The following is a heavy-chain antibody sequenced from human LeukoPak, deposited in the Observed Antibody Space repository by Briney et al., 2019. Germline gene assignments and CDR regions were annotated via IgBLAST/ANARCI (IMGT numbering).Heavy chain of an antibody. CDR3: ARLENLGTTGMRDDY. CDR1: GGTFSSYA. V-gene: IGHV1-69*06. Sequence: SVKVSCKASGGTFSSYAISWVRQAPGQGLEWMGGIIPIFGTANYAQKFQGRVTITADKSTSTAYMELSSLRSEDTAVYYCARLENLGTTGMRDDYWGRGTLVTVSS. D-gene: IGHD4-11*01. J-gene: IGHJ4*02. CDR2: IIPIFGTA.